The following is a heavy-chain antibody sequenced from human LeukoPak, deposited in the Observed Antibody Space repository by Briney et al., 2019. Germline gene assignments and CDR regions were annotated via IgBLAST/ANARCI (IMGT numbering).Heavy chain of an antibody. CDR3: AKDIGAEPEDWFDS. Sequence: QPGGSERLFCAASGVRFSCYAMTWPRQATGKGLEWVSGISGNGDNPYYADSVKGRFTISRDNSKNTLYLKMNSMRAEDTAEYYCAKDIGAEPEDWFDSWGQGTLVTVTS. CDR1: GVRFSCYA. CDR2: ISGNGDNP. D-gene: IGHD5-12*01. V-gene: IGHV3-23*01. J-gene: IGHJ5*01.